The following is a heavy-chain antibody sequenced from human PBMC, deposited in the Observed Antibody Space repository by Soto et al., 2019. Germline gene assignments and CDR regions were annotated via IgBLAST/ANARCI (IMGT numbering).Heavy chain of an antibody. D-gene: IGHD6-19*01. J-gene: IGHJ4*02. CDR2: ISAYNGNT. Sequence: ASVKVSCKASGYTFTSYGISWVRQAPGQGLEWMGWISAYNGNTNYAQKLQGRVTMTTDTSTRTAYLELRSLRSDDTAVYYCARDTRGSGCFGMPCCDPGSPLQDDHFDYWGQGTLVTVSS. V-gene: IGHV1-18*01. CDR1: GYTFTSYG. CDR3: ARDTRGSGCFGMPCCDPGSPLQDDHFDY.